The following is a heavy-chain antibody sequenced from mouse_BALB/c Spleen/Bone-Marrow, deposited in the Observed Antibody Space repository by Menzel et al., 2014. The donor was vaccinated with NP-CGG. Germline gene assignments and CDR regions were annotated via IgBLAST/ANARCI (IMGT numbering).Heavy chain of an antibody. J-gene: IGHJ4*01. V-gene: IGHV1-9*01. D-gene: IGHD2-10*01. Sequence: QLQQPGAELMKPGASMKISCKATGYTFSSYWIEWVKQRPGHGLEWIGEILPGSGSTNYNERFKGKATFTADTSSNTAYMQLSSLTSEDSAVYYCARAYYVNYDAMDYWGQGTSVTVSS. CDR1: GYTFSSYW. CDR2: ILPGSGST. CDR3: ARAYYVNYDAMDY.